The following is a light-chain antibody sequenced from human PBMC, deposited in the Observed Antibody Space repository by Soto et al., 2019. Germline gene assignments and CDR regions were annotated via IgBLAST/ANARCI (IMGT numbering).Light chain of an antibody. J-gene: IGLJ2*01. V-gene: IGLV8-61*01. CDR3: VLYMGLGISV. CDR2: STN. CDR1: SGSVSTNYY. Sequence: QTVVTQEPSFSVSPGGTVTLTCGLSSGSVSTNYYPSWYQQTPGQAPRTLIYSTNSRSSGGPDRFSGSILGNKAALTITGAQADDESDYYCVLYMGLGISVFGGGTKLTVL.